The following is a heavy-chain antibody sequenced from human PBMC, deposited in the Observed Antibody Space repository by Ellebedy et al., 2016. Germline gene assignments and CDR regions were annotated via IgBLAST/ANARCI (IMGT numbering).Heavy chain of an antibody. CDR2: IDWEDEK. D-gene: IGHD1-26*01. V-gene: IGHV2-70*13. CDR3: ARISGSYSNGLDS. J-gene: IGHJ4*02. Sequence: SGPTLVKPTETLTLTCTVSGFSLDTSGMCVTWIRQPPGKALEWLALIDWEDEKYYNTTLKTRLTISKDTSKNLVVLIMTNMDPEDTGTYYCARISGSYSNGLDSWGQGTPVTASS. CDR1: GFSLDTSGMC.